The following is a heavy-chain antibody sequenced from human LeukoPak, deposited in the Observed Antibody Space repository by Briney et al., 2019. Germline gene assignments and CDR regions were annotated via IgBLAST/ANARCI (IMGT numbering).Heavy chain of an antibody. J-gene: IGHJ4*02. Sequence: ASAKVSFKASGYTFTIYYMHWVRQAPGQGLEWMGIINPSGGSTNYAQKFQGRVTITRDTSTSTVYMELSSLRSEDTAVYYCARGLSSSPYWGQGTLVAVSS. CDR3: ARGLSSSPY. V-gene: IGHV1-46*01. CDR1: GYTFTIYY. CDR2: INPSGGST.